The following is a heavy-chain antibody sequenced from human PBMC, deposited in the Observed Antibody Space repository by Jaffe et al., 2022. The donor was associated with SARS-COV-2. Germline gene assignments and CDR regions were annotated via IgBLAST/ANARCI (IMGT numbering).Heavy chain of an antibody. J-gene: IGHJ6*02. V-gene: IGHV3-73*02. CDR2: IRSKANSYAT. Sequence: EVQLVESGGGLVQPGGSLKLSCAASGFTFSGSAMHWVRQASGKGLEWVGRIRSKANSYATAYAASVKGRFTISRDDSKNTAYLQMNSLKTEDTAVYYCTRRHDSSGYSNYYYYGMDVWGQGTTVTVSS. D-gene: IGHD3-22*01. CDR3: TRRHDSSGYSNYYYYGMDV. CDR1: GFTFSGSA.